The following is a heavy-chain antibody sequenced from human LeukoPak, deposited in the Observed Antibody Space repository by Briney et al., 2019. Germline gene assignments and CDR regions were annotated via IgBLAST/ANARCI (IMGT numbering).Heavy chain of an antibody. J-gene: IGHJ4*02. V-gene: IGHV1-69*05. CDR3: ARDVGGDFWSGFHYFDY. CDR2: IIPIFGTA. Sequence: SVKVSCKASGGTFSSYAISWVRQAPGQGLEWMGGIIPIFGTANYAQKFQGRVTITTDESTSTAYMELSSLRSEDTAVYYCARDVGGDFWSGFHYFDYWGQGTLVTVSS. CDR1: GGTFSSYA. D-gene: IGHD3-3*01.